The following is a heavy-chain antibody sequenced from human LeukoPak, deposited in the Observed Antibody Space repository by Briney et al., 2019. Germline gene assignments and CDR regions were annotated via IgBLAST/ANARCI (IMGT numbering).Heavy chain of an antibody. J-gene: IGHJ4*02. Sequence: PGGSLRLSCAASGFTFSSYAMHWVRQAPGKGLEWVAVISYDGSNKYYADSVKGRFTISRDNSKNTLYLQMNSLRAEDTAVYYCARGVAATATYYFDYWGQGTLVIVSS. D-gene: IGHD2-15*01. V-gene: IGHV3-30*04. CDR2: ISYDGSNK. CDR3: ARGVAATATYYFDY. CDR1: GFTFSSYA.